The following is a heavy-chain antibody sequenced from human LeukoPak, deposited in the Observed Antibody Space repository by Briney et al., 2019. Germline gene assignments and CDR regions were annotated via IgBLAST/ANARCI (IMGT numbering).Heavy chain of an antibody. J-gene: IGHJ4*02. V-gene: IGHV4-59*01. CDR2: IYYSGST. CDR1: GRSISSYY. D-gene: IGHD1-20*01. Sequence: SETLSLTCTVSGRSISSYYWCWIRQPPGKGLEWIGYIYYSGSTNYNPSLKSRVTISVDTSKNQFSLKLSSVTAADTAVYYCASKYNWNLAYDYWGQGTLVTVSS. CDR3: ASKYNWNLAYDY.